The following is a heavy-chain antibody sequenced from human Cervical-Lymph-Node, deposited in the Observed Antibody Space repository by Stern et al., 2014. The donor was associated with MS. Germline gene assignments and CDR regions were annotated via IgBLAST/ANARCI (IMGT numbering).Heavy chain of an antibody. CDR2: IYYSGTA. CDR3: ARYKTHFDT. D-gene: IGHD1-14*01. J-gene: IGHJ4*02. V-gene: IGHV4-31*03. CDR1: GDSITRGGYH. Sequence: VQLVESGPGLVRPSQTRSLTCTVSGDSITRGGYHWTWVRQHAGKGLEWIGYIYYSGTAFYNPSLESRVSMSVDTSRNQFSLQLKSMTAADTAVYYCARYKTHFDTWGQGTLVTVSS.